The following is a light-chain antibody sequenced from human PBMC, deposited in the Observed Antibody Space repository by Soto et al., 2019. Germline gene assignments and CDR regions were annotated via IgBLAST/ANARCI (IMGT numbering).Light chain of an antibody. V-gene: IGLV2-14*03. CDR3: SSHTPNITL. J-gene: IGLJ2*01. CDR2: EGN. Sequence: QSVLAQPASVSGSPGQSITISCTGTSGDVDSHYVAWYQQHPNKAPKVLIYEGNNRPSGVSDRFSGSKSGNTASLTISGLQAEDEADYYCSSHTPNITLFGGGTKVTVL. CDR1: SGDVDSHY.